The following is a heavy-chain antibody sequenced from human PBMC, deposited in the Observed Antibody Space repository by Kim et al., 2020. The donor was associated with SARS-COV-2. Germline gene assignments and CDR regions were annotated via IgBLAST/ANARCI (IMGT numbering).Heavy chain of an antibody. Sequence: GGSLRLSCAASGFTFSSYAMSWVRQAPGKGLEWVSAISGSGGSTYYADSVKGRFTISRDNSKNTLYLQMNSLRAEDTAVYYCAKGVLSGSYSSPHALLDYWGQGTLVTVSS. CDR3: AKGVLSGSYSSPHALLDY. CDR2: ISGSGGST. V-gene: IGHV3-23*01. D-gene: IGHD1-26*01. CDR1: GFTFSSYA. J-gene: IGHJ4*02.